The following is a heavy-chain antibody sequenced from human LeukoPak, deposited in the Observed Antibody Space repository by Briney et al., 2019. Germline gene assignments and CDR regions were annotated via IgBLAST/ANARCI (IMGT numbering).Heavy chain of an antibody. D-gene: IGHD7-27*01. CDR3: ARPQDFGLTGMNAFDI. V-gene: IGHV4-39*02. Sequence: SETLSLTCTVSGGSISSSSYYWGWIRQPPGKGLEWIGSIYYSGSTYYNPSLKSRVTISLDTSENRFSLKLNSVTAADTAVYYCARPQDFGLTGMNAFDIWGQGTMVTVSS. J-gene: IGHJ3*02. CDR1: GGSISSSSYY. CDR2: IYYSGST.